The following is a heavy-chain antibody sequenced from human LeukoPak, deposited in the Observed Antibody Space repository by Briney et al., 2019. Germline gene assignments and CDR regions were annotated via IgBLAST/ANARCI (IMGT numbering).Heavy chain of an antibody. Sequence: SETLSLTCSVSGGSISSYYWSWIRQPAGKGLEWIGRIKNSGNTNYNPSLESRVTLSLDTSKNQFSLNLSSMTAADTAVYYCAREGSSSGWRPFGIWGQGTVVTVSS. CDR3: AREGSSSGWRPFGI. CDR1: GGSISSYY. J-gene: IGHJ3*02. CDR2: IKNSGNT. V-gene: IGHV4-4*07. D-gene: IGHD6-19*01.